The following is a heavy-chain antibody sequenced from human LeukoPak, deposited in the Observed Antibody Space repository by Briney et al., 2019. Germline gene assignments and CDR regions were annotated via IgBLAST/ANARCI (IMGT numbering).Heavy chain of an antibody. Sequence: GGSLRLSCAASGFTFSSYGMSWVRQAPGKGLEWVSAISGSGGSTYYADSVKGRFTISRDNSKNTLYLQMNSLRAEDTAVYYCAGRGYSGYGAYFDYWGQGTLVTVSS. CDR2: ISGSGGST. J-gene: IGHJ4*02. CDR3: AGRGYSGYGAYFDY. V-gene: IGHV3-23*01. CDR1: GFTFSSYG. D-gene: IGHD5-12*01.